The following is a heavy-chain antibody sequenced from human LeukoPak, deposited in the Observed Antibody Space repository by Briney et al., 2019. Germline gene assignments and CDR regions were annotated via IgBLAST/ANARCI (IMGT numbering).Heavy chain of an antibody. Sequence: PGGSLRLSCAASGFTFSSYSMNWVRQAPGKGLEWVSSISSSSSYIYYADSVEGRFTISRDNAKNSLYLQMSSLRAEDTAVYYCATTYYYDSSGYYLFDYWGQGTLVAVSS. CDR2: ISSSSSYI. V-gene: IGHV3-21*01. CDR1: GFTFSSYS. CDR3: ATTYYYDSSGYYLFDY. J-gene: IGHJ4*02. D-gene: IGHD3-22*01.